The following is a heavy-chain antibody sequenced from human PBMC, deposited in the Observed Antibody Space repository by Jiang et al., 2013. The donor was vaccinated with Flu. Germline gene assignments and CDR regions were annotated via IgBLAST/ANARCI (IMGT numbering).Heavy chain of an antibody. Sequence: GPGLVKPSETLSLTCRVSGAYISNYYWKWIRQPPGKGLEWIGYIYHSGNTNYNSSLKSRVTISVDKSKNQLSLKLTSVTAADTAVYYCARGRRGGYNYTPDNWFDPWGQGTLVTVSS. J-gene: IGHJ5*02. CDR1: GAYISNYY. CDR3: ARGRRGGYNYTPDNWFDP. CDR2: IYHSGNT. D-gene: IGHD5-24*01. V-gene: IGHV4-59*12.